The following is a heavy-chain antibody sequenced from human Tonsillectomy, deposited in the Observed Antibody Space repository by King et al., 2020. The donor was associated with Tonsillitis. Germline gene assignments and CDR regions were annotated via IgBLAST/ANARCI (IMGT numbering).Heavy chain of an antibody. J-gene: IGHJ4*02. CDR1: GYTFTTYF. CDR2: INPNSGNT. CDR3: ARWCGYGSGSYPQPLFDD. D-gene: IGHD3-10*01. Sequence: QLVQSGAEEKKPGASVKVSCETSGYTFTTYFIHWVRQAPGQGLEWMGIINPNSGNTMYAQKFQDRVTMTRETSTSTVYMELSSLKSDDTALYYCARWCGYGSGSYPQPLFDDWGQGTLVTVPS. V-gene: IGHV1-46*01.